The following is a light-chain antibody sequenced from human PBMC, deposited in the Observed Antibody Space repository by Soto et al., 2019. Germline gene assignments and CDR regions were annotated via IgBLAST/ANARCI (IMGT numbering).Light chain of an antibody. CDR2: GAS. V-gene: IGKV3-15*01. CDR3: QQYNNWPPYT. Sequence: EIVMTQSPATLSVSPGERVTLSCRASQSVSNNLAWYQQKPGQAPGLLIYGASTRATGIPARFSGSGSGTEFTLTISSLQSEDFAVYYCQQYNNWPPYTFGQGTKLEIK. CDR1: QSVSNN. J-gene: IGKJ2*01.